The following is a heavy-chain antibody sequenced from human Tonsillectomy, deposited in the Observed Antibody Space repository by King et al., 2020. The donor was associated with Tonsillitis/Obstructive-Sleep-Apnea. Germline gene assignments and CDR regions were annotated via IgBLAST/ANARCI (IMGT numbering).Heavy chain of an antibody. CDR2: INHSART. CDR1: GGSYGGSFSGYY. V-gene: IGHV4-34*01. Sequence: VQLQQWGAGLLKPSETLSLTCAVYGGSYGGSFSGYYWSWIRQPPGKGLEWIGEINHSARTKYNPSLKSRVTTSVDTSKNQFSLKLSSVTAADTAVYYCAGGYRGAFDIWGQGTMVTVSS. CDR3: AGGYRGAFDI. J-gene: IGHJ3*02.